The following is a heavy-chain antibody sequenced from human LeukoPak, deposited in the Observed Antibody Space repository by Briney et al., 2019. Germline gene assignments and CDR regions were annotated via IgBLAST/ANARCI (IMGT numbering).Heavy chain of an antibody. J-gene: IGHJ2*01. D-gene: IGHD4-17*01. Sequence: SETLSLTCTVSDGSVSGYYWNWIRQPAGKGLEWIGRIPTSGSTNYNPSLKSRVTMSIDTSKRQFFLRLTSVTAADTAVYYCARDPRYGDYERYHDLWGRGTLVTVSP. CDR2: IPTSGST. CDR3: ARDPRYGDYERYHDL. V-gene: IGHV4-4*07. CDR1: DGSVSGYY.